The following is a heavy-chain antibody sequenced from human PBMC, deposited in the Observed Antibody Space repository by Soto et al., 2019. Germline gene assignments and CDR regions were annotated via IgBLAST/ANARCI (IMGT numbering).Heavy chain of an antibody. V-gene: IGHV1-69*13. CDR1: GGTFSSYA. D-gene: IGHD6-19*01. CDR3: ARESASPLAVAGTCSLDY. Sequence: SVKVSCKASGGTFSSYAISWVRQAPGQGLEWMGGIIPIFGTANYAQKFQGRVTITADESTSTAYMELSSLRSEDTAVYYCARESASPLAVAGTCSLDYWGQGTLVTVSS. J-gene: IGHJ4*02. CDR2: IIPIFGTA.